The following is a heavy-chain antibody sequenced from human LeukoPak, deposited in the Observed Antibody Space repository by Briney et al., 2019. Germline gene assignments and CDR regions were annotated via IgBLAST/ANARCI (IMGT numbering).Heavy chain of an antibody. CDR3: ARIRYCGGISCYYIDY. CDR1: EYAFTGYY. D-gene: IGHD2-2*01. CDR2: IDPNTGDS. J-gene: IGHJ4*02. V-gene: IGHV1-2*02. Sequence: ASVKVSCKASEYAFTGYYIHWVRQAPGQGLEWMGWIDPNTGDSNYVQKFQGRVTMTRDASISTAYMELSRLRSDDTAFYYCARIRYCGGISCYYIDYWGQGTLVTVSA.